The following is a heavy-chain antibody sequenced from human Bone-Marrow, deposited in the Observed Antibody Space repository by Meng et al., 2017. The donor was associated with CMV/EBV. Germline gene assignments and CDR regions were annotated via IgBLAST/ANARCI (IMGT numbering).Heavy chain of an antibody. CDR2: IYYSGST. CDR3: ARAEYQLLAPFDY. D-gene: IGHD2-2*01. CDR1: GGSITSSYY. J-gene: IGHJ4*02. Sequence: GSLRLSCTVSGGSITSSYYWSWIRQPPGKGLEWIGYIYYSGSTNYNPSLKSRVTISVDTSKNQFSLKLSSVTAADTAVYYCARAEYQLLAPFDYWGQGTRVTGSS. V-gene: IGHV4-59*01.